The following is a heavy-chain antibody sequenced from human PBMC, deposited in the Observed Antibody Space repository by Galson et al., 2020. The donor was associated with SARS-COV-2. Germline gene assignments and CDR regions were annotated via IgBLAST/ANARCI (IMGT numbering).Heavy chain of an antibody. CDR1: GFTFSNAW. D-gene: IGHD4-17*01. J-gene: IGHJ4*02. Sequence: GGSLRLSCAASGFTFSNAWLSWVRQAPGKGLEWVGRIKSKTDGGTTDYAAHVKGRFTISRDDSKNTLYLQMNSLKTEDTAVYYCTTDLHYYGEKDYWGQGTLVTVSS. V-gene: IGHV3-15*01. CDR2: IKSKTDGGTT. CDR3: TTDLHYYGEKDY.